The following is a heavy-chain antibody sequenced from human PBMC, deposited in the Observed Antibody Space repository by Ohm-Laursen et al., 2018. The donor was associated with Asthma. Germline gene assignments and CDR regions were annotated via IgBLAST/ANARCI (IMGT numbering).Heavy chain of an antibody. CDR2: ISYDGSNK. CDR1: GFTFSSYA. CDR3: AKGSLTNGNYYYNYGMDV. Sequence: SLRLSCSASGFTFSSYAMHWVRQAPGKGLEWVAVISYDGSNKYYADSVKGRFTISRDNSKNTLYLQMNSPRAEDTAVYYCAKGSLTNGNYYYNYGMDVWGQGTTVAVS. V-gene: IGHV3-30-3*01. J-gene: IGHJ6*02. D-gene: IGHD1-26*01.